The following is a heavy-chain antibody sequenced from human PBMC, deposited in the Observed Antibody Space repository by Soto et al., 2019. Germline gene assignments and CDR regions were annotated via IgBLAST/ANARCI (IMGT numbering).Heavy chain of an antibody. J-gene: IGHJ4*02. D-gene: IGHD2-2*01. CDR1: GFTFSSYS. Sequence: DVRLLESGGGLVQPGGSLRLSCAASGFTFSSYSMSWVRQAPGKGPEWVSTIGTSASTYYGDSVRGRFTISSDNSRNTLYLQMNSLRAEDTAVYYCADLSRYCTSANCDWGQGTLVTVSS. CDR2: IGTSAST. CDR3: ADLSRYCTSANCD. V-gene: IGHV3-23*01.